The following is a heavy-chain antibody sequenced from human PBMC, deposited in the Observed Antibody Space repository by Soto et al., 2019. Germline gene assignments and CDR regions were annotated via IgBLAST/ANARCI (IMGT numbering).Heavy chain of an antibody. D-gene: IGHD3-22*01. V-gene: IGHV3-23*01. CDR3: AKRPNYYDHSGSQPWDFDY. Sequence: GGSLRLSCAASGFTFDNYAMSWVRQAPGKGLEWVSGISGSGISTYYADSVKGRFTISRDNSKNTLYLQMNSLRAEDTAVYYCAKRPNYYDHSGSQPWDFDYWGQGTLVTVSS. CDR2: ISGSGIST. CDR1: GFTFDNYA. J-gene: IGHJ4*02.